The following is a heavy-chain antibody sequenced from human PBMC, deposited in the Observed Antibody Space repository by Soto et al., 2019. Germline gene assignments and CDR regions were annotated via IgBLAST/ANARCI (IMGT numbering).Heavy chain of an antibody. J-gene: IGHJ5*02. CDR3: ARAGTGVYSGYDVARPYWFDP. CDR1: GGSISSSNW. CDR2: IYHSGST. D-gene: IGHD5-12*01. Sequence: QVQLQESGPGLVKPSGTLSLTCAVSGGSISSSNWWSWVRQPPGKGLEWIGEIYHSGSTNYNPSLKSRVTISVDKSKNLFAMKLSSVTPADTAPYYCARAGTGVYSGYDVARPYWFDPWGQGTLVTVSS. V-gene: IGHV4-4*02.